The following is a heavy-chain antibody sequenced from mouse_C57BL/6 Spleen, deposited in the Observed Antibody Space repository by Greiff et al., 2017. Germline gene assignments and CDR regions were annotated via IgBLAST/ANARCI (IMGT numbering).Heavy chain of an antibody. V-gene: IGHV1-64*01. CDR2: IHPNSGST. CDR3: ARGNDGYYGNYFDY. Sequence: QVQLQQPGAELVKPGASVKLSCKASGYTFTSYWMHWVKQRPGQGLEWIGMIHPNSGSTNYNEKFKSKAILTVDKSSSTAYMQLSSLTSEDSAVYYCARGNDGYYGNYFDYWGQGTTLTVSS. CDR1: GYTFTSYW. J-gene: IGHJ2*01. D-gene: IGHD2-3*01.